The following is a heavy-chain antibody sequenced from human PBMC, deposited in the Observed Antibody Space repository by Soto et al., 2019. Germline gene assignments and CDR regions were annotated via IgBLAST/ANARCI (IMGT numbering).Heavy chain of an antibody. CDR3: ARKDYYGSGIYYFDY. CDR1: GYTFTSYD. V-gene: IGHV1-3*01. J-gene: IGHJ4*02. D-gene: IGHD3-10*01. Sequence: ASVKVSCKASGYTFTSYDMHWVRQAPGQGLEWMGWINAGNGDTRYSQKFQGRVTLTRDTSASTAYMELSSLRSEDTAVYYCARKDYYGSGIYYFDYWGQGTLVTSPQ. CDR2: INAGNGDT.